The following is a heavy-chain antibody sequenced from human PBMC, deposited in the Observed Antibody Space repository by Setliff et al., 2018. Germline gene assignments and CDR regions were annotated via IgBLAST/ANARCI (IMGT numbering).Heavy chain of an antibody. Sequence: SETLSLTCTVSGGSISNYYWSWIRQPAGKGLEWIGRIYTSGSTNYNPSLKSRVTMSIDTSKNQFSLKLNSVTAADTAVYYCAIYGGYDRGYFDFWGQGILVTVSS. CDR1: GGSISNYY. J-gene: IGHJ4*02. V-gene: IGHV4-4*07. CDR3: AIYGGYDRGYFDF. CDR2: IYTSGST. D-gene: IGHD5-12*01.